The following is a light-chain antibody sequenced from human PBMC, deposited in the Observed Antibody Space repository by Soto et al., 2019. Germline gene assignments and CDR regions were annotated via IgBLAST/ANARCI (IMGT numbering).Light chain of an antibody. Sequence: DIQLTHSPSFLSASVGDRVTITCRASQGISSYLAWYQQKPGKAPKLLMYGASTLQSGVSSRFSGSGSGTEFTLTISSLQPEDFATYYCQQLNSYPITFGQGTRLEIK. CDR2: GAS. CDR3: QQLNSYPIT. CDR1: QGISSY. J-gene: IGKJ5*01. V-gene: IGKV1-9*01.